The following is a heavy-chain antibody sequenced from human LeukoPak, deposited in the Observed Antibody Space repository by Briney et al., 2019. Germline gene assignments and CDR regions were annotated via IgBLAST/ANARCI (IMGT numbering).Heavy chain of an antibody. V-gene: IGHV4-61*02. J-gene: IGHJ4*02. CDR1: GGSITSGSYY. CDR2: IYTSGST. Sequence: SQTLSLTCIVSGGSITSGSYYWSWIRQPAGKGLEWIGRIYTSGSTNYNPSLKSRVTMSVDTSKNQFSLKLSSVTAADTAVYYCASHNKLELFDYWGQGTLVTVSS. CDR3: ASHNKLELFDY. D-gene: IGHD1-7*01.